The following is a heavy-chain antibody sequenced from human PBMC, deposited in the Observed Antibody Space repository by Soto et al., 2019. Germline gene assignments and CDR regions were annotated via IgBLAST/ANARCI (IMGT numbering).Heavy chain of an antibody. V-gene: IGHV3-30*18. CDR1: GFTFSTYG. CDR2: ISYDGSNK. CDR3: AKETYYDFWSGYYIDY. D-gene: IGHD3-3*01. Sequence: PGGSLRLSCAASGFTFSTYGMHWVRQAPGKGLEWVAVISYDGSNKYYADSVKGRFIISRDNSKNTLFLQMNSLRAEDTAVYYCAKETYYDFWSGYYIDYWGQGTLVTVSS. J-gene: IGHJ4*02.